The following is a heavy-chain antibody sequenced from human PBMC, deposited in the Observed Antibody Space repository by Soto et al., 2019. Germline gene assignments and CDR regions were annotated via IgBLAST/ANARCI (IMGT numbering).Heavy chain of an antibody. CDR2: IKEDGSEK. CDR3: ARXLTTGGRPYYYYYGMDV. V-gene: IGHV3-7*01. Sequence: GGSLRLSCVASGFTFSSYWMSWVRQAPGKGLEGVANIKEDGSEKYYVDSVKGRFTISRDNAKNSLYLQMNSLRAEDTAVYYCARXLTTGGRPYYYYYGMDVWGQGTTVTVSS. CDR1: GFTFSSYW. D-gene: IGHD1-26*01. J-gene: IGHJ6*02.